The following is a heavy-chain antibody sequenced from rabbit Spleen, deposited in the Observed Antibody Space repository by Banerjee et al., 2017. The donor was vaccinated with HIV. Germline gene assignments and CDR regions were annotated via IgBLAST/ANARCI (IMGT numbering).Heavy chain of an antibody. CDR1: GFDFSSYY. D-gene: IGHD8-1*01. Sequence: QLKESGGGLVQPGGSLKLSCKVSGFDFSSYYMTWVRQAPGKGLEWTGYIDPVFSNTYYASWVNGRCTISSDNAQNTVDLQMNSLTAADTATYFCARHAGYAGYGYSTLDGWGTGTIVTV. CDR2: IDPVFSNT. J-gene: IGHJ4*01. CDR3: ARHAGYAGYGYSTLDG. V-gene: IGHV1S7*01.